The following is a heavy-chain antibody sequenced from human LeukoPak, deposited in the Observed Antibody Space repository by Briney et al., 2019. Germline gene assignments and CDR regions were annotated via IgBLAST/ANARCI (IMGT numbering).Heavy chain of an antibody. J-gene: IGHJ4*02. CDR1: GYSFTSLW. V-gene: IGHV5-51*01. Sequence: GESLKISCKGSGYSFTSLWIGWVRQMPGKGLEWVGIIYPDDSETIYSPSFQGQVTFSVDKSITTAYLHWSSLKASDTAMFYCARLYYDVSGYFDYWGQGTLVTVSS. CDR3: ARLYYDVSGYFDY. D-gene: IGHD3-22*01. CDR2: IYPDDSET.